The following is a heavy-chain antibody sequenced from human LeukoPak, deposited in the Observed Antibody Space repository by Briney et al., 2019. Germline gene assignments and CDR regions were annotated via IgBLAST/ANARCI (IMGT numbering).Heavy chain of an antibody. CDR2: IYTSGST. CDR3: ARDAPYSSSYHYYYMDV. Sequence: SETLSLTCTVSGGSISSSSYYWSWIRQPAGKGLEWIGRIYTSGSTNYNPSLKSRVTISVDTSKNQFSLKLSSVTAADTAVYYCARDAPYSSSYHYYYMDVWGKGTTVTVSS. V-gene: IGHV4-61*02. D-gene: IGHD6-6*01. J-gene: IGHJ6*03. CDR1: GGSISSSSYY.